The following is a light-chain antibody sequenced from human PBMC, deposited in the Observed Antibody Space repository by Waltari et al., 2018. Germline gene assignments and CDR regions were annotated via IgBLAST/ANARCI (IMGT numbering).Light chain of an antibody. CDR3: QQYNSWPLT. CDR1: QRVSSS. Sequence: EIVMTQSPATLSVSPGERATLSCRASQRVSSSSAWYQQKPGQAPRLLISGASTRATIIPDRFRGTGSGTEFTLTISSMQSEDFAVYYCQQYNSWPLTFGGGTKVEIK. CDR2: GAS. V-gene: IGKV3-15*01. J-gene: IGKJ4*01.